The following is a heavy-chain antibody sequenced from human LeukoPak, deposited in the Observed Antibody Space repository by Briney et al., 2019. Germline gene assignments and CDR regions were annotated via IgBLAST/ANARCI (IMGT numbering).Heavy chain of an antibody. J-gene: IGHJ4*02. D-gene: IGHD3-10*01. Sequence: ASVTVSCKASGYTFLTYAMNWVRQAPGQGLEWVGWINTNTGNPTYAQGFTGRCVFSLDTAVSTAYLQISSLKAEDAAVYYCARDYYYTSGGGLTDWGQGILVTVSS. CDR1: GYTFLTYA. CDR3: ARDYYYTSGGGLTD. CDR2: INTNTGNP. V-gene: IGHV7-4-1*02.